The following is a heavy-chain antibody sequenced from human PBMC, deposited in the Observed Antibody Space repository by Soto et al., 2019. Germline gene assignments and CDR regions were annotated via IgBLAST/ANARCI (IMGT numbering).Heavy chain of an antibody. J-gene: IGHJ4*02. V-gene: IGHV3-30*18. CDR3: AKDWDSGRSFDY. CDR2: ISYDGSNK. CDR1: GFTFSSYG. D-gene: IGHD1-26*01. Sequence: GGSLRLSCAASGFTFSSYGMHWVRQAPGKGLEWVAVISYDGSNKYYADSVKGQFTISRDNSKNTLYLQMNSLRAEDTAVYYCAKDWDSGRSFDYWGQGTLVTVSS.